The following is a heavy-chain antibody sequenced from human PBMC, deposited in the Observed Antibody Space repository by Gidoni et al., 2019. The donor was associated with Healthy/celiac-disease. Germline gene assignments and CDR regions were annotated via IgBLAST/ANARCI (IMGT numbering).Heavy chain of an antibody. D-gene: IGHD2-15*01. Sequence: QLQLQESGPGLVKPSETLSLTCTVSVGSISSSSYYWGWIRQPPGKGLEWIGSISYSGSTYYNPSLKSRVTISVDTSKNQFSLKLSSVTAADTAVYYCARLPRGGSCFDYWGQGTLVTVSS. CDR3: ARLPRGGSCFDY. CDR2: ISYSGST. J-gene: IGHJ4*02. CDR1: VGSISSSSYY. V-gene: IGHV4-39*01.